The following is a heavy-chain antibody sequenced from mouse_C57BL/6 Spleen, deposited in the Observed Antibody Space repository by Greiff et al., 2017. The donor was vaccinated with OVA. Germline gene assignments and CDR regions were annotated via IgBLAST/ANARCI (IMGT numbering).Heavy chain of an antibody. Sequence: QVQLQQSGPELVKPGASVKISCKASGYAFSSSWMNWVKQRPGKGLEWIGRIYPGDGDTNYNGKFKGKATLTADKSSSPAYMQLSSLTSEDSAVYFCARLTGPGDYWGQGTPLTVSP. CDR1: GYAFSSSW. V-gene: IGHV1-82*01. CDR2: IYPGDGDT. D-gene: IGHD2-13*01. J-gene: IGHJ2*01. CDR3: ARLTGPGDY.